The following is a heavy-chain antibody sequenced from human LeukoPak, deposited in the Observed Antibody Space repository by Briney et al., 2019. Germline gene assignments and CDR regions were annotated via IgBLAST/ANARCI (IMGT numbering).Heavy chain of an antibody. CDR1: GVTFSSYS. CDR2: ISSSSSYI. D-gene: IGHD6-13*01. Sequence: GGSLRLSCAASGVTFSSYSMNWVRQAPGKGLEWVSSISSSSSYIYYADSVKGRFTISRDNAKNSLYLQMNSLRAEDTAVYYCARDYLVAAAGTAYWGQGTLVTVSS. CDR3: ARDYLVAAAGTAY. V-gene: IGHV3-21*01. J-gene: IGHJ4*02.